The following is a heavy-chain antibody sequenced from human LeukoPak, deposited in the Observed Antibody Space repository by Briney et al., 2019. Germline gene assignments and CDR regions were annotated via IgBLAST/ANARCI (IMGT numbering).Heavy chain of an antibody. CDR2: IYYSGST. Sequence: PSETLSLTCTVSGGSISSSSYYWGWICQPPGKGLEWIGSIYYSGSTYYNPSLKSRVTISVDTSKNQFSLKLSSVTAADTAVYYCARPVTPPYYYYYMDVWGKGTTVTVSS. CDR1: GGSISSSSYY. CDR3: ARPVTPPYYYYYMDV. J-gene: IGHJ6*03. D-gene: IGHD1-14*01. V-gene: IGHV4-39*01.